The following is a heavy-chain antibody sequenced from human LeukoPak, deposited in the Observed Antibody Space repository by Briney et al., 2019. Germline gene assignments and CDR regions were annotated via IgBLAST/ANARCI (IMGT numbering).Heavy chain of an antibody. J-gene: IGHJ4*02. CDR1: GGSFSGYY. CDR2: INHSGST. D-gene: IGHD6-13*01. Sequence: SETLSLTCAVYGGSFSGYYWSWIRQPPGKELEWIGEINHSGSTNYNPSLKSRVTISVDTSKNQFSLKLSSVTAADTAVYYCARAGYSSSWYSDYWGQGTLVTVSS. V-gene: IGHV4-34*01. CDR3: ARAGYSSSWYSDY.